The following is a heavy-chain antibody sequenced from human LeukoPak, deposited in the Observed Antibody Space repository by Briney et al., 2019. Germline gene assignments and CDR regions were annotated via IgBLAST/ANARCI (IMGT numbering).Heavy chain of an antibody. CDR2: ISGSGGST. D-gene: IGHD3-22*01. J-gene: IGHJ4*02. CDR1: GFTFSSYA. CDR3: AKSNAYYYDSSGYYY. Sequence: GSLRLSCAASGFTFSSYAMSWVRQAPGKGLEWVSAISGSGGSTYYADSVKGRFTISRDNSKNTLYLQMNSLRAEDTAVYYCAKSNAYYYDSSGYYYWGQGTLVTVSS. V-gene: IGHV3-23*01.